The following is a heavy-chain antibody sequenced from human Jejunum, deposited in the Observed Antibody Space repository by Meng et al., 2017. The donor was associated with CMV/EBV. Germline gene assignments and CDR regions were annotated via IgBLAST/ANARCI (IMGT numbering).Heavy chain of an antibody. CDR2: ISTYNGNT. CDR3: ARKLRGGGWFDP. Sequence: QVQLVQSGAEVKKPGASVNGSCNASGYTFTSYGLSWVRQAPGQGLEWMGWISTYNGNTNYAQKLQGRVTMTTDTSTSTVYMEVRSLRSDDTAVYYCARKLRGGGWFDPWGQGTLVTVSS. CDR1: GYTFTSYG. J-gene: IGHJ5*02. V-gene: IGHV1-18*01. D-gene: IGHD3-16*01.